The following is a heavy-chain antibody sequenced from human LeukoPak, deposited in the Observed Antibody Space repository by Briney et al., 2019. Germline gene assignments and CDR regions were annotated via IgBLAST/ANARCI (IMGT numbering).Heavy chain of an antibody. J-gene: IGHJ6*02. Sequence: PGGSLRLSCAASGFILSGYWMHWVRQIPGKGLMWVARIGSDGSGTTYADPVKGRFTISRDNSKNTLYLQMSSLRDEDAAVYHCTRVQAGRSGLMDVWGRGTTVTVSS. V-gene: IGHV3-74*03. D-gene: IGHD2-8*02. CDR2: IGSDGSGT. CDR1: GFILSGYW. CDR3: TRVQAGRSGLMDV.